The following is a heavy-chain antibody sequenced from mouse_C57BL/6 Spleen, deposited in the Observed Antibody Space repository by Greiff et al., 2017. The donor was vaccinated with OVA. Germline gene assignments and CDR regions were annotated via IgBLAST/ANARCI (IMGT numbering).Heavy chain of an antibody. Sequence: EVMLVESGGGLVQPGGSLSLSCAASGFTFTDYYMSWVRQPPGKALEWLGFIRNKANGYTTEYSASVKGRFTISRDNSQSILYLQMNALRAEDSATYYCARYPSYYSNYFDYWGQGTTLTVSS. CDR3: ARYPSYYSNYFDY. V-gene: IGHV7-3*01. CDR2: IRNKANGYTT. CDR1: GFTFTDYY. J-gene: IGHJ2*01. D-gene: IGHD2-5*01.